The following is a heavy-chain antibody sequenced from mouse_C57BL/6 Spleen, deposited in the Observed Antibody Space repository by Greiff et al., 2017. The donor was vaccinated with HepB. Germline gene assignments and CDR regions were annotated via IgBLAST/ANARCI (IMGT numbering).Heavy chain of an antibody. V-gene: IGHV5-4*01. CDR2: ISDGGSYT. Sequence: EVQLVESGGGLVKPGGSLKLSCAASGFTFSSYAMSWVRQTPEKRLEWVATISDGGSYTYYPDNVKGRFTISRDNAKNNLYLQMSHLKSEDTAMYYCARVWDDYAWFAYWGQGTLVTVSA. CDR1: GFTFSSYA. CDR3: ARVWDDYAWFAY. D-gene: IGHD2-4*01. J-gene: IGHJ3*01.